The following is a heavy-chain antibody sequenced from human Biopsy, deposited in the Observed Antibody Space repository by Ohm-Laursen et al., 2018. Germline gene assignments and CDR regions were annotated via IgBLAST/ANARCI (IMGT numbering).Heavy chain of an antibody. J-gene: IGHJ4*02. CDR3: ATSLPSHWGSAALEN. CDR1: GGSITSYY. CDR2: IYYSGST. Sequence: SVTLSLTCTVSGGSITSYYRSWIRRPPGKRLEWIGDIYYSGSTNYNPALKSRVTISENRSKNQFSLKLKSATAADTAVYYCATSLPSHWGSAALENWGQGILVTVSS. V-gene: IGHV4-59*12. D-gene: IGHD6-6*01.